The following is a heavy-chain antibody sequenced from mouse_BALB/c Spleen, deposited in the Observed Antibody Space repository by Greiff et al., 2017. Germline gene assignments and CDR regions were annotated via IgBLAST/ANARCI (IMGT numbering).Heavy chain of an antibody. CDR2: IDPSDSYT. Sequence: VQLQQPGAELVKPGASVKLSCKASGYTFTSYWMHWVKQRPGQGLEWIGEIDPSDSYTNYNQKFKGKATLTVDKSSSTAYMQLSSLTSEDSAVYYCARSHYYGSSYGYWGQGTTLTVSS. CDR1: GYTFTSYW. D-gene: IGHD1-1*01. CDR3: ARSHYYGSSYGY. V-gene: IGHV1-69*02. J-gene: IGHJ2*01.